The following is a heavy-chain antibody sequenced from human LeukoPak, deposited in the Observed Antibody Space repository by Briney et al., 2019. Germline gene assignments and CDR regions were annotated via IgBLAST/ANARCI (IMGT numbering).Heavy chain of an antibody. V-gene: IGHV4-34*01. CDR2: INHSGST. J-gene: IGHJ4*02. CDR1: GGSFSGYY. CDR3: ARRGSGSYYNDLMDY. D-gene: IGHD3-10*01. Sequence: SETLSLTCAVYGGSFSGYYWSWLRQPPGKGLEWIGEINHSGSTNYNPSLKSRVTISVDTSKNQFSLKLSSVTAADTAVYYCARRGSGSYYNDLMDYWGQGTLVTVSS.